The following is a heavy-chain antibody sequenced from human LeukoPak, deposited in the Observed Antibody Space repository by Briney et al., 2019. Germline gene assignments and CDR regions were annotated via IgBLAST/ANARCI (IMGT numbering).Heavy chain of an antibody. D-gene: IGHD3-3*01. CDR2: INNSGST. CDR1: AVSLSGYY. Sequence: SHTLSLTCAVYAVSLSGYYWSSIRQPPRKGPEWIGEINNSGSTNYNTPLKSRDTISVATSKNQFSLKLSSVTAADTTVYYCAARLRWLLYRAWDYYYGMDVWGQGTTVTVS. CDR3: AARLRWLLYRAWDYYYGMDV. J-gene: IGHJ6*02. V-gene: IGHV4-34*01.